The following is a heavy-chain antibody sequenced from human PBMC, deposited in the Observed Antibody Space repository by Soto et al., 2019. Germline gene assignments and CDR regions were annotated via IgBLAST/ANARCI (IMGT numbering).Heavy chain of an antibody. J-gene: IGHJ3*02. CDR1: GGSFSGYY. D-gene: IGHD1-26*01. Sequence: QVQLQQWGAGLLKPSETLSLTCTVSGGSFSGYYWSWIRQPPGTGLEWIGEINQSGSTNYNPSLKGRVITSVVTSKNQFSLKLSAVTAADTAVYYCARYSTAQWELGFMAFDIWGQGTMVTVSS. CDR2: INQSGST. V-gene: IGHV4-34*01. CDR3: ARYSTAQWELGFMAFDI.